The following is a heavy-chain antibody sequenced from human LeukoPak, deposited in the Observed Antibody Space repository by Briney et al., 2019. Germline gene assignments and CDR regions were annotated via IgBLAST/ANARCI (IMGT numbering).Heavy chain of an antibody. CDR3: AGSYDVDL. CDR1: GFTFDDYA. Sequence: GGSLRLSCAASGFTFDDYAMHWVRQAPGKGLEWVSGISWNSGSIGYADSVKGRFTISRDNAKNSLYLQMNSLRAEDAALYYCAGSYDVDLWGRGTLVTVSS. V-gene: IGHV3-9*01. D-gene: IGHD3-22*01. J-gene: IGHJ2*01. CDR2: ISWNSGSI.